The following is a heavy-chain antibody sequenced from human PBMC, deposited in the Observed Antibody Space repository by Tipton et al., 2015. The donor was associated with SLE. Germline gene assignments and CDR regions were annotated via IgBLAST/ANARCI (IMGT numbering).Heavy chain of an antibody. Sequence: RSLRLSCAASGFTFSSYGMHWVRQAPGKGLEWVAVIWYDGSNKYYADSVKGRFTISRDISKNTLYLQMNTLRADDTAVYYCATSGDWYAIDAFAIWGHGTMVTVSS. CDR2: IWYDGSNK. D-gene: IGHD2-21*02. J-gene: IGHJ3*02. V-gene: IGHV3-33*01. CDR3: ATSGDWYAIDAFAI. CDR1: GFTFSSYG.